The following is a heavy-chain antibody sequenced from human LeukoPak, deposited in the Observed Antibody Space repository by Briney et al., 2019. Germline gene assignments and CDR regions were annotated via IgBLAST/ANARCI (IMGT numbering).Heavy chain of an antibody. Sequence: PSETLSLTCTVSGGSISSYYWSWIRQPPGKGLEWIGYIHYSGSTNYNPSLKSRVTISEDTSKNQFSLKLSSVTAADTAVYYCARQGYYDSSGYPSFDPWGQGTLVTVSS. CDR3: ARQGYYDSSGYPSFDP. V-gene: IGHV4-59*01. CDR1: GGSISSYY. J-gene: IGHJ5*02. D-gene: IGHD3-22*01. CDR2: IHYSGST.